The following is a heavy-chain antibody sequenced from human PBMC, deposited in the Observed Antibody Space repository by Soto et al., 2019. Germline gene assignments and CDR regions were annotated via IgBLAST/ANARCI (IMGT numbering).Heavy chain of an antibody. Sequence: GSGPTLVNPTQTLTLTCTFSGFSLSTSGVGVGWIRQPPGKALEWLALIDWEDDKFYSTSLKTRLTISKDTSKSQVVLTMTNVDTVDTATYYCARMVGDDLLSEAWFDPWGQGTLVTVSS. CDR1: GFSLSTSGVG. V-gene: IGHV2-70*01. J-gene: IGHJ5*02. CDR2: IDWEDDK. CDR3: ARMVGDDLLSEAWFDP. D-gene: IGHD2-15*01.